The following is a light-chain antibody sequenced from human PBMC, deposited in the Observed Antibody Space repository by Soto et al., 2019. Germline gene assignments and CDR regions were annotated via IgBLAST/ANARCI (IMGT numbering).Light chain of an antibody. V-gene: IGLV2-14*01. CDR2: GVK. CDR3: SSYTTSYFYV. Sequence: QSVLTQPASVSGSPGQSITISCTGSGXDIGAYNYVSWHQQHPGKAPKLIIYGVKNRPSGVSNRFSASKSAFTASLTISGLQAEDEADYYCSSYTTSYFYVFGPGTKVTVL. CDR1: GXDIGAYNY. J-gene: IGLJ1*01.